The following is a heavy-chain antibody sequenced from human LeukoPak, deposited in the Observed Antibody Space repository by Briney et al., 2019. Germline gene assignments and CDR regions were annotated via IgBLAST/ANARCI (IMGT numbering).Heavy chain of an antibody. D-gene: IGHD5-18*01. Sequence: PSETLSLTCAVYGGSFSGYYWSWIRQPPGKGLEWIGEINHSGSTNYNPSLKSRVTISVDTSKNQFSLKLSSVTAADTAVYYCARGRELWLLSYWGQGTLVTVPS. CDR1: GGSFSGYY. CDR2: INHSGST. V-gene: IGHV4-34*01. CDR3: ARGRELWLLSY. J-gene: IGHJ4*02.